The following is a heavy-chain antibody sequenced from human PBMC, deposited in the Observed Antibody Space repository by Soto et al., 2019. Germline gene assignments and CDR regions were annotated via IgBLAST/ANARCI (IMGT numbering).Heavy chain of an antibody. J-gene: IGHJ3*02. CDR3: ARDGLGAPNGGNAFDI. Sequence: QVQLVESGGGVVQPGRSLRLSCAASGFTFSSYAMHWVRQAPGKGLEWVEVISYDGSNKYYADSVKGRFTISRDNSKNTLYLQMNSLRAEDTAVYYCARDGLGAPNGGNAFDIWGQGTMVTVSS. CDR1: GFTFSSYA. D-gene: IGHD1-26*01. V-gene: IGHV3-30-3*01. CDR2: ISYDGSNK.